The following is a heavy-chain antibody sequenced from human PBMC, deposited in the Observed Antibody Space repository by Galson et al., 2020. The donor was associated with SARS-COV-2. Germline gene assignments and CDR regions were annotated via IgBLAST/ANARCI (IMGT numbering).Heavy chain of an antibody. V-gene: IGHV3-30-3*01. J-gene: IGHJ6*02. CDR1: GFTFSSYA. CDR2: ISYDGSNK. CDR3: ARDGLVPAAHRSALTYYYYYGMDV. Sequence: GGSLRLSCAASGFTFSSYAMHWVRQAPGKGLEWVAVISYDGSNKYYADSVKGRFTISRDNSKNTLYLQMNSLRAEDTAVYYCARDGLVPAAHRSALTYYYYYGMDVWGQGTTVTVSS. D-gene: IGHD2-2*01.